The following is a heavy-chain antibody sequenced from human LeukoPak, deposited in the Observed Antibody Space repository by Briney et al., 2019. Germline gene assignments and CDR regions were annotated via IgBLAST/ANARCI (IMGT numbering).Heavy chain of an antibody. J-gene: IGHJ4*02. CDR2: ISGRDGRK. Sequence: GGSLRLSCAVSGLTFYTYAMSWVRQAPGKGREWVSAISGRDGRKYYSDSVKGRFTISRDNSQNTLYLQMNTLRAEDTAVYYCSTSPSFGSSWYQFNYWGQGALVIVSS. V-gene: IGHV3-23*01. CDR1: GLTFYTYA. D-gene: IGHD6-13*01. CDR3: STSPSFGSSWYQFNY.